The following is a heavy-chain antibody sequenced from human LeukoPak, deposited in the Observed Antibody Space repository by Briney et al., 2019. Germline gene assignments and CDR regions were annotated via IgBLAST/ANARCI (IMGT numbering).Heavy chain of an antibody. CDR3: ARGSSRWGEVDY. CDR1: GYTLTELS. D-gene: IGHD6-13*01. CDR2: FDPEDGET. V-gene: IGHV1-24*01. J-gene: IGHJ4*02. Sequence: ASVKVSCKVSGYTLTELSMHWVRQAPGKGLEWMGGFDPEDGETIYAQKFQGRVTMTRNTSISTAYMELSSLRSEDTAVYYCARGSSRWGEVDYWGQGTLVTVSS.